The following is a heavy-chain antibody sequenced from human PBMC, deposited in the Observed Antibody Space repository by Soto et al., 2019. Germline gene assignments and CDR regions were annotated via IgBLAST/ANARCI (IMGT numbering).Heavy chain of an antibody. J-gene: IGHJ4*01. CDR1: GYTCTDYG. Sequence: ASVQVSCWASGYTCTDYGISWVRQAPGQGLEWMGWISAKTGNTNYAQILQGRVTLTTDTSASTAYMERRSLRSDDTAIYYCARDRFPYDSSQQGCYRGQGTLVTVAS. D-gene: IGHD3-22*01. V-gene: IGHV1-18*04. CDR3: ARDRFPYDSSQQGCY. CDR2: ISAKTGNT.